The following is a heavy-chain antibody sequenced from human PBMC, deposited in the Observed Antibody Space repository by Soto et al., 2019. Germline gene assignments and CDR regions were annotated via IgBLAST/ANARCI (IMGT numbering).Heavy chain of an antibody. D-gene: IGHD1-26*01. J-gene: IGHJ6*02. Sequence: PSETLSLTCVVSGYSINSGYFWGWIRQPPGKGLEWIGSIYHSGTTYYNPSLKSRVTISVDTSKNQFSLKLISVTAADTAVYYCAGRGGGATPWGADGMDVWGQGTTVTVSS. CDR3: AGRGGGATPWGADGMDV. CDR1: GYSINSGYF. V-gene: IGHV4-38-2*01. CDR2: IYHSGTT.